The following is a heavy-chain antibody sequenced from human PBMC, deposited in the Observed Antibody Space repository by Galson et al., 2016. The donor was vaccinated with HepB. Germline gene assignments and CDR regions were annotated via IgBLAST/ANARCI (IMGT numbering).Heavy chain of an antibody. Sequence: SLRLSCAVSGFPLRNYAMTWVRQAPGRGLEWISYISRSSGTVYYADSVKGRFTISRDNANNSLFLQMNSLRDEDTAVYYCATDLVRGALDNWGRGTLVTVSS. CDR2: ISRSSGTV. D-gene: IGHD3-10*01. CDR3: ATDLVRGALDN. J-gene: IGHJ4*02. CDR1: GFPLRNYA. V-gene: IGHV3-48*02.